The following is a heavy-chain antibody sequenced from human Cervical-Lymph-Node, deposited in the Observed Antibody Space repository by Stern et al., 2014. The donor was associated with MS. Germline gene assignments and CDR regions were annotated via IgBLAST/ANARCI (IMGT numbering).Heavy chain of an antibody. Sequence: VQLVESGAEVTKPGSSVRVSCKASENTFRSNAINWVRQAPGQGLEWMGGLIPALGSSNFARKFRGRVTITTDESTNTTYMEMTSLRFDDTAVYYCAIRGMGRRQATDFWGQGTLVTVSS. D-gene: IGHD1-1*01. CDR2: LIPALGSS. J-gene: IGHJ4*02. CDR1: ENTFRSNA. CDR3: AIRGMGRRQATDF. V-gene: IGHV1-69*01.